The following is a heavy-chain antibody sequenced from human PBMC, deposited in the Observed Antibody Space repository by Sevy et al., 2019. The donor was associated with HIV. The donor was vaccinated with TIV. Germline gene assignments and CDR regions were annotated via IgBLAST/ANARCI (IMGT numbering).Heavy chain of an antibody. CDR2: ISYEGNYE. J-gene: IGHJ4*02. D-gene: IGHD2-15*01. CDR3: ARDAGLTKSGANIWAFDY. CDR1: GFTFRSYA. Sequence: GGSLRLSCAAFGFTFRSYAMHWVRQAPGKGLEWVAVISYEGNYENYADSVKGRFTISRDNSKNTLYLQMNSLRAEDTDVYYCARDAGLTKSGANIWAFDYWGQGALVTVSS. V-gene: IGHV3-30-3*01.